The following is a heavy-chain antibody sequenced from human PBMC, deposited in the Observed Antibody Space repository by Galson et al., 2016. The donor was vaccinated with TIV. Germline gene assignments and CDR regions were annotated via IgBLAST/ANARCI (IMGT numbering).Heavy chain of an antibody. Sequence: QSGAEVKKPGESLKISCKASGYTFTSLWIGWVRRVPGKGLEWMGIMYPGDSDTIYSPSFQGQVTISADKSISTVYLQWNSLKASDAAMYYCARQGPTKGSLGYWGQGTLLTVSS. CDR2: MYPGDSDT. V-gene: IGHV5-51*01. J-gene: IGHJ4*02. D-gene: IGHD1-26*01. CDR1: GYTFTSLW. CDR3: ARQGPTKGSLGY.